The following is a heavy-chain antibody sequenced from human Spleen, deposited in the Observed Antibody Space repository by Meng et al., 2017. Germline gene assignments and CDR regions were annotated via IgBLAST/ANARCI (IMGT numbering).Heavy chain of an antibody. CDR3: ARDRLTLIVGVDYFDL. CDR2: ISHSGST. J-gene: IGHJ2*01. Sequence: SETLSLTCTVSGGSISSGYYWGWIRQPPGKGLEWIGSISHSGSTYYNPSLKNRVTISVDTSQNQFSLKMSFVTAADTAVYYCARDRLTLIVGVDYFDLWGHGTLVTVSS. CDR1: GGSISSGYY. V-gene: IGHV4-38-2*02. D-gene: IGHD3-22*01.